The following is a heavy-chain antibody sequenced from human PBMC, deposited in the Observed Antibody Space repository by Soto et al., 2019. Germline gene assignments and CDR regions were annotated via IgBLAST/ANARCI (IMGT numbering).Heavy chain of an antibody. Sequence: GGSLRLSCAASGFTFSSYGMNWVRQAPGKGLEWVSSISSSSSYIYYADSVKGRFTISRDNAKNSLYLQMNSLRAEDTAVYYCARDPSYYSNYVNYYYYGMDVWGQGTTVTVSS. CDR1: GFTFSSYG. CDR3: ARDPSYYSNYVNYYYYGMDV. CDR2: ISSSSSYI. V-gene: IGHV3-21*01. D-gene: IGHD4-4*01. J-gene: IGHJ6*02.